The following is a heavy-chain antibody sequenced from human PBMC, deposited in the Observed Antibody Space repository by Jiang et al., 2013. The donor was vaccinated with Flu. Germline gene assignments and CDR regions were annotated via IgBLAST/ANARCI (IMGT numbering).Heavy chain of an antibody. J-gene: IGHJ4*02. CDR3: ARGYDRFDY. D-gene: IGHD5-12*01. Sequence: VQLVESGGGVVQPGRSLRLSCSASGFTFGSYGMNWVRQAPGKGLEWVAVIWYDGSSENYAASVKGRFTISRDTSKNRLYLQMNSLRPEDTAIYYCARGYDRFDYLGQGTLVTVSS. V-gene: IGHV3-33*08. CDR2: IWYDGSSE. CDR1: GFTFGSYG.